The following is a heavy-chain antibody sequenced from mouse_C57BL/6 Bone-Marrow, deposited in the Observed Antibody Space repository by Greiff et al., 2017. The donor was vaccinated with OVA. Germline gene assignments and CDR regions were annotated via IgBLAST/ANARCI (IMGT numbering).Heavy chain of an antibody. CDR1: GFTFSDYY. V-gene: IGHV5-12*01. Sequence: EVQVVESGGGLVQPGGSLKLSCAASGFTFSDYYMYWVRQTPEKRLEWVAYISNGGGSTYYPDTVKGRFTISRDNAKNTLYLQMSRLKSEDTAMYYCARQPTIVTTVNAMDYWGQGTSVTVSS. CDR2: ISNGGGST. CDR3: ARQPTIVTTVNAMDY. J-gene: IGHJ4*01. D-gene: IGHD2-5*01.